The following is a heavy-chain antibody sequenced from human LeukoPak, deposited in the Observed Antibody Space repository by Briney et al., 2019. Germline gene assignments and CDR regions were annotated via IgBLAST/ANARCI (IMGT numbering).Heavy chain of an antibody. CDR2: IIPIFGTA. D-gene: IGHD3-22*01. V-gene: IGHV1-69*06. CDR1: GGTFSSYA. Sequence: ASVKVSCKASGGTFSSYAISWVRQAPGQGLEWMGGIIPIFGTANYAQKFQGRVTITADKSTSTAYMELSSLRSEDTAVYYCARVGYYYDSSGRHDAFDIWGQGTMVTVSS. CDR3: ARVGYYYDSSGRHDAFDI. J-gene: IGHJ3*02.